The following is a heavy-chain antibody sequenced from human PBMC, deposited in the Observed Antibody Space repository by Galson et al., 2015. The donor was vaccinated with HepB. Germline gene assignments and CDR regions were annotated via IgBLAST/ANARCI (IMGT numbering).Heavy chain of an antibody. CDR3: ARAPLGATPYFDY. D-gene: IGHD1-26*01. CDR1: GYTFTSYA. J-gene: IGHJ4*02. CDR2: IIPIFGTA. V-gene: IGHV1-69*13. Sequence: SVKVSCKASGYTFTSYAMNWVRQAPGQGLEWMGGIIPIFGTANYAQKFQGRVTITADESTSTAYMELSSLRSEDTAVYYCARAPLGATPYFDYWGQGTLVTVSS.